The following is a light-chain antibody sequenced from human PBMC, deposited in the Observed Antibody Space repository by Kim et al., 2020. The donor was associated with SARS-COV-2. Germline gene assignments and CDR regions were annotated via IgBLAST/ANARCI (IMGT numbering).Light chain of an antibody. V-gene: IGKV3-15*01. CDR1: QSVSSN. J-gene: IGKJ4*01. CDR2: GAS. Sequence: SPAEIATLSFRASQSVSSNFAWYQQKPGQAPRLLIYGASTRATGIPARFSGSGSGTEFTLTISSLQSEDFAVYYCQQYNNWPPLTFGGGTKVDIK. CDR3: QQYNNWPPLT.